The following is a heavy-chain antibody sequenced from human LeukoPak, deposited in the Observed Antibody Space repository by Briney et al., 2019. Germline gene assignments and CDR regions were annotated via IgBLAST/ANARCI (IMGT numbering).Heavy chain of an antibody. J-gene: IGHJ4*02. CDR1: GLTFSNYW. CDR3: ARGLNRVGYF. V-gene: IGHV3-74*01. D-gene: IGHD3-22*01. CDR2: INKDGSDT. Sequence: GGSLRLSCTASGLTFSNYWVHWVRRAPGKGLVWVSYINKDGSDTNSADSVKGRFTTSRDNAKSTLYLQMNTLRAEDTAVYYCARGLNRVGYFGGQGTLVTVSS.